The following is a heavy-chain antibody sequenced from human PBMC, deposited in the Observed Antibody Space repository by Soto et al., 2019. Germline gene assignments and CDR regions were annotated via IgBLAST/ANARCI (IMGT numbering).Heavy chain of an antibody. D-gene: IGHD5-12*01. Sequence: GGSLRLSCAASGFTFSSYGMHWVRQAPGKGLEWVAVISYDGSNKYYADSVKGRFTISRDNSKNTLYLQMNSLRAEDTAVYYCAKDFATVDIVATITYWGQGTLVTVSS. V-gene: IGHV3-30*18. CDR2: ISYDGSNK. J-gene: IGHJ4*02. CDR3: AKDFATVDIVATITY. CDR1: GFTFSSYG.